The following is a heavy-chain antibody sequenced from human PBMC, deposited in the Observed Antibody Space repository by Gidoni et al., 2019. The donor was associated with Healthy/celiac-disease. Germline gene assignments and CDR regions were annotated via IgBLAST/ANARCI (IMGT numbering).Heavy chain of an antibody. Sequence: GSLRLSCAASGFTFSSYCMHWVRQAPGKGLVWVSRINSDGSSTSYADSVKGRFTISRDNAKNTLYLQMNSLRAEDTAVYYCARDAGYSSLYGMDVWGQGTTVTVSS. D-gene: IGHD6-13*01. CDR2: INSDGSST. CDR1: GFTFSSYC. CDR3: ARDAGYSSLYGMDV. J-gene: IGHJ6*02. V-gene: IGHV3-74*01.